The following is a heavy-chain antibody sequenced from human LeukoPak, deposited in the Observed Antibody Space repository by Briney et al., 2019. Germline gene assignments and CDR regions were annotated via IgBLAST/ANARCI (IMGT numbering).Heavy chain of an antibody. CDR2: I. CDR3: ARVKLERNPPVDY. J-gene: IGHJ4*02. CDR1: GFIFSSYS. V-gene: IGHV3-21*01. D-gene: IGHD1-1*01. Sequence: GGSLRLSCAASGFIFSSYSMNWVRQAPGKGLEWVSSIKGRFTISRDNAKNSLYLQMNTLRAEDTAVYYCARVKLERNPPVDYWGQGTLVTVSS.